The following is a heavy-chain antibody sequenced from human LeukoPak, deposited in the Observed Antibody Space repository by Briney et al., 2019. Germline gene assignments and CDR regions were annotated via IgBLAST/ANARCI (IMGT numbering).Heavy chain of an antibody. V-gene: IGHV1-46*03. Sequence: GASVKVSCKASGYTFTSYYMHWVRQAPGQGLEWMGIINPSGGSTSYAQKFQGRVTMTRDTSTSTVYMELSSLRSEDTAVYYCARDRNVGTIRFLEWLFPRLYWGQGTLVTVSS. CDR2: INPSGGST. CDR1: GYTFTSYY. CDR3: ARDRNVGTIRFLEWLFPRLY. D-gene: IGHD3-3*01. J-gene: IGHJ4*02.